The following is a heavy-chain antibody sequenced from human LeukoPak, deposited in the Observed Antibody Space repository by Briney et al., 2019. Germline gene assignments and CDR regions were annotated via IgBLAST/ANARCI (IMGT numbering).Heavy chain of an antibody. CDR2: ISSSGSTI. D-gene: IGHD3-3*01. V-gene: IGHV3-11*04. J-gene: IGHJ4*02. CDR3: ARDRYDFWSGYDY. CDR1: GFTFSDYY. Sequence: PGGSLRLSCAASGFTFSDYYMSWIRQAPGKGPEWVSYISSSGSTIYYADSVKGRFTISRDNAKNSLYLQMNSLRAEDTAVYYCARDRYDFWSGYDYWGQGTLVTVSS.